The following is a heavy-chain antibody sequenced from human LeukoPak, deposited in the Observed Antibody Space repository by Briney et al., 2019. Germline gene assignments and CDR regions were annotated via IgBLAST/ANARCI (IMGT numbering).Heavy chain of an antibody. D-gene: IGHD3-10*01. Sequence: SETLSLTCTVSGGSISTYSWSWIRQPAGNALEWRGRIHRSGTTNYNPSLKSRVTMSVDTSKNQFSLKLNTVTAADTAVYYCARGSGGGSGSYYKDHYYGMDVWGPGTTVTVS. V-gene: IGHV4-4*07. J-gene: IGHJ6*02. CDR2: IHRSGTT. CDR3: ARGSGGGSGSYYKDHYYGMDV. CDR1: GGSISTYS.